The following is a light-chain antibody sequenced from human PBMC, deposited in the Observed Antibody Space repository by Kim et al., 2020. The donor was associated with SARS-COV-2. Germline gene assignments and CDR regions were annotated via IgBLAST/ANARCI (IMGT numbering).Light chain of an antibody. J-gene: IGLJ2*01. CDR1: SSDVGAYNY. V-gene: IGLV2-14*03. CDR3: SSYTTSNTLI. CDR2: DVT. Sequence: GQSITLSCTGTSSDVGAYNYVSWYQQHPGKAPKLMIYDVTNRPSGVSNRFSGSKSDKTASLTISGLQAEDEAHYYCSSYTTSNTLIFGGGTQLTVL.